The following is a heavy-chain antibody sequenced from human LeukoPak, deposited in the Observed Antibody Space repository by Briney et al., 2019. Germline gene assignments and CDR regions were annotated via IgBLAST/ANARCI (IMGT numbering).Heavy chain of an antibody. CDR1: GGSISSSSYY. J-gene: IGHJ6*03. V-gene: IGHV4-39*07. CDR2: IYYSGST. Sequence: SETLSLTCTVSGGSISSSSYYWGWIRQPPGKGLEWIGSIYYSGSTYYNPSLKSRVTISVDTSKNQFSLKLSSVTAADTAVYYCARTYQYSSGWYGYYYYMDVWGKGTTVTVSS. D-gene: IGHD6-19*01. CDR3: ARTYQYSSGWYGYYYYMDV.